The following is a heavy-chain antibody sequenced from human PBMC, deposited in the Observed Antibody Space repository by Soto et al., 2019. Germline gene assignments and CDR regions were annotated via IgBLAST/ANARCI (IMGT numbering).Heavy chain of an antibody. CDR3: ARAGYYGSGILL. J-gene: IGHJ4*02. D-gene: IGHD3-10*01. CDR2: ISSSSSTI. Sequence: EVQLVESGGGLVQPGGSLRLSCAASGFTFNSYSMNWVRQAPGKGLEWVSYISSSSSTIYYTDSVKGRFTISRDNAKNSLYLQMNSLRDEDTAVYYCARAGYYGSGILLWGQGTLVTVSS. V-gene: IGHV3-48*02. CDR1: GFTFNSYS.